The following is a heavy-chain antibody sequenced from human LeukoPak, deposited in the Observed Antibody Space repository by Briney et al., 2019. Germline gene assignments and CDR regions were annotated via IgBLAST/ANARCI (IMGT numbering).Heavy chain of an antibody. CDR3: ATYSSSGSFDY. CDR2: INHSGST. Sequence: SETLSLTCTVSGGSISSYYWSWIRQPPGKGLEWIGEINHSGSTNYNPSLKSRVTISVDTSKNQFSLKLSSVTAADTAVYYCATYSSSGSFDYWGQGTLVTVSS. D-gene: IGHD6-6*01. CDR1: GGSISSYY. J-gene: IGHJ4*02. V-gene: IGHV4-34*01.